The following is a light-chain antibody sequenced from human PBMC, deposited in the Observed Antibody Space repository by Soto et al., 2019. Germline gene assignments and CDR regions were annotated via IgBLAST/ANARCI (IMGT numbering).Light chain of an antibody. CDR3: QKYNSGLRT. V-gene: IGKV1-27*01. CDR2: AAS. Sequence: IQMTQSPSTLSASVGDRVTITWRASQSISSWLAWYQQKPGKVPKLLIYAASTLQSGVPSRFSGSGSGTDFTLTISSLQPEDVATYYCQKYNSGLRTFGQGTKVDIK. J-gene: IGKJ1*01. CDR1: QSISSW.